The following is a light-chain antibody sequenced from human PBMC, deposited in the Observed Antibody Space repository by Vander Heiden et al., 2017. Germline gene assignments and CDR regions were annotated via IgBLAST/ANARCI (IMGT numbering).Light chain of an antibody. J-gene: IGLJ2*01. CDR1: SSNIGNNY. CDR3: GTWDSSLSAVV. CDR2: DNN. Sequence: QSVLTQPPSVSAAPGQKVTISCSGSSSNIGNNYVSWYQQLPGTAPKRLMYDNNKRPSGIPDRFSGSKSGTSATLGITGLQTGDEADYYCGTWDSSLSAVVFGGGTKLTVL. V-gene: IGLV1-51*01.